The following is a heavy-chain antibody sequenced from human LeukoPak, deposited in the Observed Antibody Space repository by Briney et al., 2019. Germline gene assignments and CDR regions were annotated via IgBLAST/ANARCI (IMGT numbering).Heavy chain of an antibody. V-gene: IGHV1-2*02. J-gene: IGHJ4*02. Sequence: ASVKVSCKASGYTFTGYYMHWVRQAPGQGLEWMGWINPNSGGTNYAQKFQGRVTMTRDTSISTAYMELSRLRSDDTAVYYRARPQAISGYDFRSGYLSYFDYWGQGTLVTVSS. CDR3: ARPQAISGYDFRSGYLSYFDY. D-gene: IGHD3-3*01. CDR1: GYTFTGYY. CDR2: INPNSGGT.